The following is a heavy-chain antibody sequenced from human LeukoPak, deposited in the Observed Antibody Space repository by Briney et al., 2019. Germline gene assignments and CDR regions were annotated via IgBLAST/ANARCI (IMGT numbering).Heavy chain of an antibody. CDR3: ARDRLLWFGELFDR. D-gene: IGHD3-10*01. CDR2: ISYDGGNK. J-gene: IGHJ4*02. CDR1: GFTFSSYA. V-gene: IGHV3-30-3*01. Sequence: GRSLRLSCAASGFTFSSYAVHWVRQAPGRGLEWVALISYDGGNKYYADSVKGRFTISRDNSKSTLYLQMNSLTAEDTAVYYCARDRLLWFGELFDRWGQGTLVTVPS.